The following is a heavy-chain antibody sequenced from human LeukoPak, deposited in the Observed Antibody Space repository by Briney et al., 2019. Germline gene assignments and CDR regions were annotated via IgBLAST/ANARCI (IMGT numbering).Heavy chain of an antibody. Sequence: GGSLRLSCAASGFTFSSFGLHWVRQSPGKGLEWVSVIWFDGSKKYYGDSVKGRFTISRDDSKNTLYLQMNSLRVEDTAVYYCARGRIRGVISFGYFYGMDVWGQGTTVTVSS. J-gene: IGHJ6*02. D-gene: IGHD3-10*01. CDR2: IWFDGSKK. V-gene: IGHV3-33*01. CDR1: GFTFSSFG. CDR3: ARGRIRGVISFGYFYGMDV.